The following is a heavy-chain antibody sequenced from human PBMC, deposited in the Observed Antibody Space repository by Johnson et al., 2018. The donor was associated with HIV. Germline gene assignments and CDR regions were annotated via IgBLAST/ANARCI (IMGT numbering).Heavy chain of an antibody. Sequence: QVQLVESGGGVVQPGRSLRLSCAASGFTFSSYAMHWVRQAPGKGLEWVAVISYGGTYKYYADSVKGRFTISRDNSNNTLYLQMNSLRAEDTAVYYCAKERPIAPFDMWGQGTMVTVSS. J-gene: IGHJ3*02. D-gene: IGHD3-22*01. V-gene: IGHV3-30*04. CDR3: AKERPIAPFDM. CDR1: GFTFSSYA. CDR2: ISYGGTYK.